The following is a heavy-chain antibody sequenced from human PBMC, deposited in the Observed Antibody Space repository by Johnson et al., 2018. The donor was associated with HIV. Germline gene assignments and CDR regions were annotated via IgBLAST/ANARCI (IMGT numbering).Heavy chain of an antibody. J-gene: IGHJ3*01. D-gene: IGHD3-22*01. CDR1: GFTFSSYA. CDR3: ARAGTSGSYAFDF. Sequence: QVQLVESGGGVVRPGRSLRLSCAASGFTFSSYAMHWVRQAPGKGLEWVAVISYDGSNKYYADSVKGRFTISRDNSKTTLYLQMNSLRAEDTAVYYCARAGTSGSYAFDFWGQGTMVTVSS. CDR2: ISYDGSNK. V-gene: IGHV3-30*14.